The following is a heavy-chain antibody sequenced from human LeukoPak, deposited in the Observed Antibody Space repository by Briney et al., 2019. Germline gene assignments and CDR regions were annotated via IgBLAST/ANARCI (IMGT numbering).Heavy chain of an antibody. CDR2: IYYSGST. D-gene: IGHD6-19*01. V-gene: IGHV4-30-4*01. CDR3: ARVAVAGKLIDY. Sequence: SETLSLTCTVSGGSISSGDYYWSWIRQPPGKGLEWIGYIYYSGSTYYNPSLKSRVTISVDTSKNQLSLKLSSVTAADTAVYYCARVAVAGKLIDYWGQGTLVTVSS. CDR1: GGSISSGDYY. J-gene: IGHJ4*02.